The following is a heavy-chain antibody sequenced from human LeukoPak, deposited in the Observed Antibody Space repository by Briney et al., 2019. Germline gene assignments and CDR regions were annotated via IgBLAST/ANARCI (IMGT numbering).Heavy chain of an antibody. CDR1: GLTVSNN. V-gene: IGHV3-23*01. J-gene: IGHJ4*02. CDR3: AKDATRTSGWYYFDH. CDR2: INADDFRT. Sequence: GGSLRLSCAASGLTVSNNMNWVRQAPGKGLEWVSGINADDFRTYYADSVKGRFTISRDNSKNTLSLQLNSLRAEDTAVYYCAKDATRTSGWYYFDHWGQGTLVTVSS. D-gene: IGHD6-19*01.